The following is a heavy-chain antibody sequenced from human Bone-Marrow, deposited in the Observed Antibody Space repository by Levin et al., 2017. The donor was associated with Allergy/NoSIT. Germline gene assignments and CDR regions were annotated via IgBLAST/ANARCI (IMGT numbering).Heavy chain of an antibody. V-gene: IGHV3-15*01. Sequence: PGGSLRLSCAASGFTFTDAWMSWVRQAPGKGLEWVGRIKATSEGGTTQFAAPVKGRFIISRDDSKHTLYLQMNSLEISETAVYYCTTDLDRYYYHYGMDVWGQGTTVTVSS. CDR3: TTDLDRYYYHYGMDV. CDR1: GFTFTDAW. D-gene: IGHD3-16*01. J-gene: IGHJ6*02. CDR2: IKATSEGGTT.